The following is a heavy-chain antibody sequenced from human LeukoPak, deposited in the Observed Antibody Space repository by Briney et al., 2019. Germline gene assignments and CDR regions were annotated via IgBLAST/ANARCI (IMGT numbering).Heavy chain of an antibody. CDR2: ISAYNGNT. D-gene: IGHD6-19*01. CDR3: ARRDWRGGSPAVAEGLYAFDI. J-gene: IGHJ3*02. Sequence: ASVKVSCKASGYTFTSYGISWVRQAPGQGLEWMGWISAYNGNTNYAQKLQGRVTMTTDTSTSTAYMELRSLRSDDTAVYYCARRDWRGGSPAVAEGLYAFDIWGQGTMVTVSS. CDR1: GYTFTSYG. V-gene: IGHV1-18*01.